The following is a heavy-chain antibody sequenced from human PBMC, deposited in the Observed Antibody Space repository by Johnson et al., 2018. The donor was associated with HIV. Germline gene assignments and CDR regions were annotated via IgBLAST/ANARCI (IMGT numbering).Heavy chain of an antibody. CDR3: ANSGLRTYYYDTGVHDVFDI. CDR2: ISHDGSHK. D-gene: IGHD3-22*01. Sequence: QMLLVESGGGVVQPGRSLRLSCAASGFTFSSMHCDRQAPGKGLEWVAVISHDGSHKYYADSVKGRFTISRDNSKNTLYLQMSSLRDEDTAVYYCANSGLRTYYYDTGVHDVFDIWGQGTMVTVSS. CDR1: GFTFSS. J-gene: IGHJ3*02. V-gene: IGHV3-30*18.